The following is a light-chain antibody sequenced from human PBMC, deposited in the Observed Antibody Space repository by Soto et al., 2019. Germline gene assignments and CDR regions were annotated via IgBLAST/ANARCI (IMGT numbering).Light chain of an antibody. Sequence: EIVLTQSPGTLSLSPGERATLSCRASQSISSTYIAWYQQKPGQAPRLLLYGASSRATGIPDRFSGSGSGTDFTLTISRLEPEDCAVYYCQQYGSSPTFGQGTRLE. CDR2: GAS. J-gene: IGKJ5*01. CDR1: QSISSTY. V-gene: IGKV3-20*01. CDR3: QQYGSSPT.